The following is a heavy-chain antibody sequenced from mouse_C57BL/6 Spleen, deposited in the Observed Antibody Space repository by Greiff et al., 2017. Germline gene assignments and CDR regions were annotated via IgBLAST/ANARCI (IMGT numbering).Heavy chain of an antibody. V-gene: IGHV1-42*01. D-gene: IGHD6-1*01. J-gene: IGHJ4*01. Sequence: EVQLQQSGPELVKPGASVKISCKASGYSFTGYYMNWVKQSPEKSLEWIGEINPSTGGTTYNQKFKAKATLTVDKSSSTAYMQLKSLTSEDSAVYYCARPLFGYYAMDYWGQGTSVTVSS. CDR1: GYSFTGYY. CDR2: INPSTGGT. CDR3: ARPLFGYYAMDY.